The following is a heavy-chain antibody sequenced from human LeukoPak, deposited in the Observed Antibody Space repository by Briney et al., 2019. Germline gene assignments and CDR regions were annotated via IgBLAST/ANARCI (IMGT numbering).Heavy chain of an antibody. CDR2: FDPEDGET. Sequence: ASVKVSCKVSGYTLTELSMHWVRQAPGKGLECMGGFDPEDGETNYAQTFQGRVTMTEDTSTDTAYMELSSLRSEDTAVYYCATPFPRILTGYYKDWGQGTLVTVSS. V-gene: IGHV1-24*01. D-gene: IGHD3-9*01. CDR3: ATPFPRILTGYYKD. J-gene: IGHJ4*02. CDR1: GYTLTELS.